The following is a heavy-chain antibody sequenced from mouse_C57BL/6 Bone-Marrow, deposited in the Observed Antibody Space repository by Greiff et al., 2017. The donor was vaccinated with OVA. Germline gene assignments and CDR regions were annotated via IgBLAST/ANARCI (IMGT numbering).Heavy chain of an antibody. V-gene: IGHV1-15*01. CDR1: GYTFTDYE. J-gene: IGHJ1*03. Sequence: QVQLKESGAELVRPGASVTLSCKASGYTFTDYEMHWVKQTPVHGLEWIGAIDPETGGTAYNQKFKGKAILTADKSSSTAYMELRSLTSEDSAVYYCTRRYGSSYGYFDVGGTGTTVTVSS. CDR2: IDPETGGT. CDR3: TRRYGSSYGYFDV. D-gene: IGHD1-1*01.